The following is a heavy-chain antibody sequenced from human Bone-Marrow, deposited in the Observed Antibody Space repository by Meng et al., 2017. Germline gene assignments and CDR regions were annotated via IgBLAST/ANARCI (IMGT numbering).Heavy chain of an antibody. Sequence: VQLEHAGPRLGQPPQTSSLPCAISGDGVSCNIAAWNWIRQSPSRGLGWLGRTYYRSKWYNDYAVSVKSRITINPDTFKIQFSLQLNSVTPEDTAVYYCAREPTPGYSSGQPPYYFDYWGQGTLVTVSS. CDR3: AREPTPGYSSGQPPYYFDY. D-gene: IGHD6-19*01. CDR2: TYYRSKWYN. J-gene: IGHJ4*02. V-gene: IGHV6-1*02. CDR1: GDGVSCNIAA.